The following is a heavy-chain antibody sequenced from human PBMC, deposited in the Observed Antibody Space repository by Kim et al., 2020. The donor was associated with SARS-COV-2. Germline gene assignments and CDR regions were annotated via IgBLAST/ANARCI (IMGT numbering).Heavy chain of an antibody. CDR2: IYPADSDT. J-gene: IGHJ3*02. D-gene: IGHD2-15*01. CDR3: ARPDPRGYCSGGSCYSFGDALDI. Sequence: GESLKISCKGSGYSFTSYWVGWVRQVPGKGLEWMGIIYPADSDTRYSPSFQGQVTISVDKSINTAYLQWSSLKASDTAMYYCARPDPRGYCSGGSCYSFGDALDIWGQGTMVTVSS. V-gene: IGHV5-51*01. CDR1: GYSFTSYW.